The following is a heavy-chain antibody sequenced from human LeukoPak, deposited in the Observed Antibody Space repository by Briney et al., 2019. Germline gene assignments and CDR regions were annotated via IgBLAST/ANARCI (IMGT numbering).Heavy chain of an antibody. V-gene: IGHV4-4*09. CDR3: ARVVVVPAAILYYYYYYMDV. Sequence: ASETLSLTCTVSGGSISSYYWSWIRQPPGKGLGWIGYTYTSGSTNYNPSLKSRVTISVDTSKNQFSLKLSSVTAADTAVYYCARVVVVPAAILYYYYYYMDVWGKGTTVTVSS. CDR2: TYTSGST. CDR1: GGSISSYY. J-gene: IGHJ6*03. D-gene: IGHD2-2*02.